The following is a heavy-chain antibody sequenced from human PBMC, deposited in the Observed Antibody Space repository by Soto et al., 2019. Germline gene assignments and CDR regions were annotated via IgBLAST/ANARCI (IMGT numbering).Heavy chain of an antibody. CDR2: ISGLANSV. V-gene: IGHV3-23*01. J-gene: IGHJ3*01. D-gene: IGHD3-3*01. Sequence: GGSLRLSCAASGFTSRDFAMSWVRQAPGRGLEWVSTISGLANSVFYADSVRGRFTVSRDNSKNTLYLQMNSLRAEDTALYYCAKDSGLPDFGIVMHAFDVWGQGTMVTVSS. CDR1: GFTSRDFA. CDR3: AKDSGLPDFGIVMHAFDV.